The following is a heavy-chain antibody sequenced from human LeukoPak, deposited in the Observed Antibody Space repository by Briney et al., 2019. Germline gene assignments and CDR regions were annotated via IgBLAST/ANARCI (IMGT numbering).Heavy chain of an antibody. D-gene: IGHD6-13*01. V-gene: IGHV4-39*01. CDR3: SRETTSTSWY. CDR1: GGSISSSSYY. Sequence: SETLSLTCTVSGGSISSSSYYWAWIRQPPGKGLEWIGSIYYSGSALYSPFLKSRVTLSVDTSKNQFSLKLSSVTAADTAVYFCSRETTSTSWYWGQGTLVTVSS. CDR2: IYYSGSA. J-gene: IGHJ4*02.